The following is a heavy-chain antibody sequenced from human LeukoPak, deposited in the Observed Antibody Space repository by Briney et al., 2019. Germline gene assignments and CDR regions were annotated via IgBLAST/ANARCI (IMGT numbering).Heavy chain of an antibody. D-gene: IGHD5-24*01. CDR1: GGSISSGDYY. CDR2: IYYSGST. V-gene: IGHV4-30-4*01. Sequence: PSETLSLTCTVFGGSISSGDYYWSWIRQPPGKGLEWIGYIYYSGSTYYNPSLKSRVTISVDTSKNQFSLKLSSVTAADTAVYYCARVQLRDGYNYYESRWGQGTLVTVSS. CDR3: ARVQLRDGYNYYESR. J-gene: IGHJ4*02.